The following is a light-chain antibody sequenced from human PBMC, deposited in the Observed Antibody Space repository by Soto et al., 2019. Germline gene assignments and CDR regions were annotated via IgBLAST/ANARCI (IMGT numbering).Light chain of an antibody. V-gene: IGKV3-11*01. CDR1: QSVSRF. J-gene: IGKJ5*01. CDR3: QQRSDWPIT. Sequence: EVVLTQSPATLSLSPGERATLSYRASQSVSRFLAWYQQKPGQAPRLLIFDASNRATGIPARFSASGSGTDFTLTISSLESEDSAVYYCQQRSDWPITFGQGTRLDI. CDR2: DAS.